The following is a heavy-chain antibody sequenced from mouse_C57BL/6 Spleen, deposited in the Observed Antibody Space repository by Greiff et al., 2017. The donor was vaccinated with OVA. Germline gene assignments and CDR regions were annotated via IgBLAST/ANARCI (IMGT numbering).Heavy chain of an antibody. CDR2: IWSGGST. D-gene: IGHD1-1*01. V-gene: IGHV2-2*01. Sequence: VQGVESGPGLVQPSQSLSITCTVSGFSLTSYGVHWVRQSPGKGLEWLGVIWSGGSTDYNAAFISRLSISKDNSKSQVFFKMNSLQADDTAIYYCARNPTTVVARAMDYWGQGTSVTVSS. CDR3: ARNPTTVVARAMDY. CDR1: GFSLTSYG. J-gene: IGHJ4*01.